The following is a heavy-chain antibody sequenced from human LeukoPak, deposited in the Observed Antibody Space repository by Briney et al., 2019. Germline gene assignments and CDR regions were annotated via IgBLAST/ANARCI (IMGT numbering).Heavy chain of an antibody. D-gene: IGHD1-26*01. V-gene: IGHV4-39*07. CDR2: LYHSGTT. CDR3: ARNNVGAARDQGFQH. Sequence: SQTLSLTCTVSGGSISSGGYYWGWIRQPPGKGLEWIGSLYHSGTTYYNPSLKSRVTISVDTSKNQFSLKLSSVTAADTALYYCARNNVGAARDQGFQHWGQGTLVTVSS. J-gene: IGHJ1*01. CDR1: GGSISSGGYY.